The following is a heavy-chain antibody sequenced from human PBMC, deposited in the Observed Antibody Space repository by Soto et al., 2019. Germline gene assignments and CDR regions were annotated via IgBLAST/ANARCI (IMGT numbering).Heavy chain of an antibody. CDR3: ARGPVSTGTIYYYYGMDV. J-gene: IGHJ6*02. CDR2: INPNSGGT. V-gene: IGHV1-2*04. Sequence: VASVKVSCKASGYTFTGYYMHWVRQAPGQGLEWMGWINPNSGGTNYAQKFQGWVTMTRDTSISTAYMELSRLRSDDTAVYYCARGPVSTGTIYYYYGMDVWGQGTTVTVSS. D-gene: IGHD1-7*01. CDR1: GYTFTGYY.